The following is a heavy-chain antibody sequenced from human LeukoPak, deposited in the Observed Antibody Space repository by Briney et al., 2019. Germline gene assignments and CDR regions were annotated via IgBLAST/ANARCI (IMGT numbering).Heavy chain of an antibody. CDR1: GFTFSSYA. CDR3: ARDGDGYNPAPFDY. V-gene: IGHV3-30*01. CDR2: ISYDGSNK. J-gene: IGHJ4*02. Sequence: GGSLRPSCAASGFTFSSYAMHWVRQAPGKGLEWVAVISYDGSNKYYADSVKGRFTISRDNSKNTLYLQMNSLRAEDTAVYYCARDGDGYNPAPFDYWGQGTLVTASS. D-gene: IGHD5-24*01.